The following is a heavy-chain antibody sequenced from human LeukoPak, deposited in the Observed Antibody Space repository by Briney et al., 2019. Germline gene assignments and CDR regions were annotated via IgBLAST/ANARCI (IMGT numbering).Heavy chain of an antibody. J-gene: IGHJ4*02. Sequence: GGSLRLACAAYGLAFNTYAMHWVRQSPGQGLEWVALIWHDGSHNFNSNRVRRQFTSPRDNYNNTASIHMNTLRPAYTAVYYSAREIFGSGSYPDFWGQGTLVTVSS. CDR2: IWHDGSHN. CDR3: AREIFGSGSYPDF. D-gene: IGHD3-10*01. CDR1: GLAFNTYA. V-gene: IGHV3-33*01.